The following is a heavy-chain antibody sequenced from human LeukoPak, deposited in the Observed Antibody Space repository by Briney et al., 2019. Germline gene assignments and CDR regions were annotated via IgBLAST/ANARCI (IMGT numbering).Heavy chain of an antibody. V-gene: IGHV1-69*13. CDR3: ATRGSQYQLLYVSYYYYYMDV. J-gene: IGHJ6*03. CDR1: GGTFSSYA. D-gene: IGHD2-2*02. CDR2: IIPIFGTA. Sequence: GASVKVSCKASGGTFSSYAISWVRQAPGQGLEWMGGIIPIFGTANYAQKFQGRVTITADESTSTAYMELSSLRSEDTAEYYCATRGSQYQLLYVSYYYYYMDVWGKGTTVTVSS.